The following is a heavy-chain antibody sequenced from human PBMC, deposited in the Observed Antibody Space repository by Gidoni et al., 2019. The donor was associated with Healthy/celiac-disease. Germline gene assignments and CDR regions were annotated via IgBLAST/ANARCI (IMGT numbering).Heavy chain of an antibody. V-gene: IGHV5-51*01. CDR2: IYPGDSDT. Sequence: EVQLVQSGAEVKKPGESLKISCKGSGYSFTSYWIGWVRQMPGKGLEWMGIIYPGDSDTRYSPSFQGQVTISADKSISTAYLQWSSLKASDTAMYYCARPTKGYCSGGSCPDGAFDIWGQGTMVTVSS. CDR3: ARPTKGYCSGGSCPDGAFDI. J-gene: IGHJ3*02. CDR1: GYSFTSYW. D-gene: IGHD2-15*01.